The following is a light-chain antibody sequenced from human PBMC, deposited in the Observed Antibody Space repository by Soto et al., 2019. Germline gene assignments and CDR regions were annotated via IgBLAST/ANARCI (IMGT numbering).Light chain of an antibody. CDR3: QQGDSFPFT. J-gene: IGKJ4*01. CDR1: QDISSW. V-gene: IGKV1-12*01. Sequence: DIHMTQSPSSVSASVGDSVIITCRAGQDISSWVAWYQQKPGKAPKLLISAASSLESGVPRRFSGSGSGTDFTLIISSLQPEDFATYFCQQGDSFPFTFGGGTKVEIK. CDR2: AAS.